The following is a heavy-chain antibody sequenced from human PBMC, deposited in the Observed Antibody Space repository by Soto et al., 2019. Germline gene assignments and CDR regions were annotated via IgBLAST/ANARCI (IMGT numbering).Heavy chain of an antibody. D-gene: IGHD3-3*01. CDR3: ARCTVTLFGVVTPPDY. V-gene: IGHV1-69*02. Sequence: QVQLVQSGAEVKRPGSSVKVSCKSSGGSFNSFHVNWVRQAPGQGLEWMGRIIPMLDRTQYAQMFQSRVTITADKSTSTAYMEMSGLESVDPAGYYCARCTVTLFGVVTPPDYWGQGTLVTVSS. CDR2: IIPMLDRT. J-gene: IGHJ4*02. CDR1: GGSFNSFH.